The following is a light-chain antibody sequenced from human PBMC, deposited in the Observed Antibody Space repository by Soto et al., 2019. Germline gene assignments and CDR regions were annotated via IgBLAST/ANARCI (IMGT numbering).Light chain of an antibody. J-gene: IGKJ4*01. CDR3: QQRDSWPLT. CDR1: QSISRN. V-gene: IGKV3-11*01. Sequence: EVVLTQSPATLSLSPGESATLSCWASQSISRNLAWYQQKPGQSPRLLIYDASKRATGIPARFSGSGSWTDFTLTISSLEGDDSGIYYCQQRDSWPLTFGGGTKVEIK. CDR2: DAS.